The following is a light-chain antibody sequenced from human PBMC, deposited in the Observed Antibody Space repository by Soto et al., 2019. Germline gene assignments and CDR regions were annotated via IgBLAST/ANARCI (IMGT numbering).Light chain of an antibody. Sequence: EVVMTQSPSTLSLSAGERATLSCRASESVSRNLAWYQPKPGQAPRLRIYGAYTRATGIPARLSGSGSGTDFTLTISSMQSEDSAVYFCQQYNNWPSFGQGTRLEIK. CDR2: GAY. CDR1: ESVSRN. CDR3: QQYNNWPS. V-gene: IGKV3-15*01. J-gene: IGKJ5*01.